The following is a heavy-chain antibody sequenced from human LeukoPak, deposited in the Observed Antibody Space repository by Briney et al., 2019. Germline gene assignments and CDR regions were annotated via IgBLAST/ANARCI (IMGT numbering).Heavy chain of an antibody. V-gene: IGHV3-33*01. CDR2: TWYDGSNK. Sequence: WGSLRLSCAASGFTFSSYGMHWVRQAPGKGLEWVAVTWYDGSNKYYAASVKGRITIARDNSKSTLYLQMNSLRAEDTAVYYCARDGRNNWFDPWGQGTLVTVSS. J-gene: IGHJ5*02. CDR1: GFTFSSYG. CDR3: ARDGRNNWFDP.